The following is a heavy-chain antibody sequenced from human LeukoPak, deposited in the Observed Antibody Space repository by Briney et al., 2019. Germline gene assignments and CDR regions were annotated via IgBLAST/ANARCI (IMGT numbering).Heavy chain of an antibody. CDR1: GFTFSSSG. Sequence: GGSLRLSCAASGFTFSSSGMHWVRQAPGKGLKWVAFIDYDGRNAFYADSVKGRFTISRDNSKNTLYLQMNSLRPEDTAIYYCSIFEITLIVVLNSWGQGTLVTVSS. CDR2: IDYDGRNA. V-gene: IGHV3-30*02. D-gene: IGHD3-22*01. J-gene: IGHJ4*02. CDR3: SIFEITLIVVLNS.